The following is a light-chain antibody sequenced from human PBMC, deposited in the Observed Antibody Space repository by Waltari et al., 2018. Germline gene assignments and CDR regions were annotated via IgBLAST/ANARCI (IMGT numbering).Light chain of an antibody. CDR2: STS. CDR3: QQTYTLPRT. Sequence: IQMTQSPSSLSAAVGDSVTITSRPSQIISNFLNWYQQKPGKAPQLLISSTSTLQSGVPSRFSGSESGTDFTLTITTLQPEDFATYYCQQTYTLPRTFGQGTKLEI. CDR1: QIISNF. V-gene: IGKV1-39*01. J-gene: IGKJ1*01.